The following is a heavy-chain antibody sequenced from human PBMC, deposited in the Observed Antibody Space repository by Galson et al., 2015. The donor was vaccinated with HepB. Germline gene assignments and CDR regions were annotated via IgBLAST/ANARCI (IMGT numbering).Heavy chain of an antibody. Sequence: SLRLSCAASGFTFSSYDMHWVRQAPGKGLEWVAILSYDGTNKYFADSVKGRFTISRDNSKNTLYLQVNSLRAEDTAVYYCAKDSRYISGWYAGRGGFDYWGQGTLVTVSS. D-gene: IGHD6-19*01. V-gene: IGHV3-30*18. CDR1: GFTFSSYD. CDR3: AKDSRYISGWYAGRGGFDY. CDR2: LSYDGTNK. J-gene: IGHJ4*02.